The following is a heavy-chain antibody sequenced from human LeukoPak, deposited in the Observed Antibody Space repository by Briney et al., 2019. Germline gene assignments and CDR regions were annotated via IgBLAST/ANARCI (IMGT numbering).Heavy chain of an antibody. D-gene: IGHD3-10*01. Sequence: PSETLSLTCTFSGGSIGSYYWSWIRQPAGKGLEWIGRIHNSGSTNYNPSLKSRVTMSVDTSKNQFSLKLSSVTAADTAVYYCARDRYYYGSGNYRLFDYWGQGTLVTVSS. V-gene: IGHV4-4*07. CDR3: ARDRYYYGSGNYRLFDY. J-gene: IGHJ4*02. CDR1: GGSIGSYY. CDR2: IHNSGST.